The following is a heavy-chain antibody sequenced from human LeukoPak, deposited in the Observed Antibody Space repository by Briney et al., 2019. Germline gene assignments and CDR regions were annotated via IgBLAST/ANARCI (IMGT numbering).Heavy chain of an antibody. J-gene: IGHJ6*04. Sequence: GGSLRLSCAASGFTFSDYYMSWIRQAPGKGLEWVSYISSSSSYTNYADSVKGRFTISRDNAKNSLYLQMNSLRAEDTAVYYCARVPSMTTVTRYYYYGMDVWGKGTTVTASS. CDR1: GFTFSDYY. CDR3: ARVPSMTTVTRYYYYGMDV. D-gene: IGHD4-17*01. CDR2: ISSSSSYT. V-gene: IGHV3-11*06.